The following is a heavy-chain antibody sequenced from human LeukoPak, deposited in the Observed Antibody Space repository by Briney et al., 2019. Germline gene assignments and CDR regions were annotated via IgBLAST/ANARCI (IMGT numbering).Heavy chain of an antibody. D-gene: IGHD2-15*01. Sequence: SVKVSCKASGGTFSSYAISWVRQAPGQGLEWMGGIIPIFGTANYAQKFQGRVTITADESTSTAYMELSSLRSEDAAVYYCAREGNYCSGGSCYTGRFDYWGQGTLVTVSS. J-gene: IGHJ4*02. CDR3: AREGNYCSGGSCYTGRFDY. CDR1: GGTFSSYA. CDR2: IIPIFGTA. V-gene: IGHV1-69*13.